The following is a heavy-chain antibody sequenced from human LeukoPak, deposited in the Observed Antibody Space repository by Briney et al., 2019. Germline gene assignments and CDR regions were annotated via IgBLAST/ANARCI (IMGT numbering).Heavy chain of an antibody. CDR1: GGTFSSFA. Sequence: SVKVSCKASGGTFSSFAISWVRQAPGQGLEWMGGIIPIFGTANYAQKFQGRVTITTDESTSTAYMELSSLRSEDTAVYYCARGVAAAGTEWGQGTLVTVSS. V-gene: IGHV1-69*05. J-gene: IGHJ4*02. CDR3: ARGVAAAGTE. CDR2: IIPIFGTA. D-gene: IGHD6-13*01.